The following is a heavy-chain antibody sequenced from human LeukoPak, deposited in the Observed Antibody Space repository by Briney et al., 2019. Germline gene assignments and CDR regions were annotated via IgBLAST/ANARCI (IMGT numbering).Heavy chain of an antibody. D-gene: IGHD2-2*03. Sequence: GGSLRLSCAASGFTFSSYFIHWVRQAPGKGLEWVSSISSSSSYIYYADSVKGRFTISRDNAKNSMYLQMNSLRAEDTAVYYCARWIADLDYWGQGTLVTVSS. CDR3: ARWIADLDY. CDR1: GFTFSSYF. V-gene: IGHV3-21*01. J-gene: IGHJ4*02. CDR2: ISSSSSYI.